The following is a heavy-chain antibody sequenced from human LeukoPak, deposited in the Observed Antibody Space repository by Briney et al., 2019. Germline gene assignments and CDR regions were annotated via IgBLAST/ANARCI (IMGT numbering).Heavy chain of an antibody. Sequence: ASVKVSCKASGYTFTGYYMHWVRQAPGQGLEWMGWINPNSGGTNYAQKFQGRVTMTRDTSISTAYMELSRLRSDDTAAYYCARDPDYDSSGYYEAWFDPWGQGTLVTVSS. CDR3: ARDPDYDSSGYYEAWFDP. CDR2: INPNSGGT. D-gene: IGHD3-22*01. CDR1: GYTFTGYY. J-gene: IGHJ5*02. V-gene: IGHV1-2*02.